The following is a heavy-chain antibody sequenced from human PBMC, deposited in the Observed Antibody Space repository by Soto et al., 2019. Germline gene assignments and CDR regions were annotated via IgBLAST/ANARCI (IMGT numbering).Heavy chain of an antibody. CDR1: GFTFSSYG. V-gene: IGHV3-33*01. CDR2: IWYDGSNK. J-gene: IGHJ4*02. CDR3: ARAGSGWPGY. Sequence: GGSLRLSCAASGFTFSSYGMHWVRQAPGKGQDWVAVIWYDGSNKYYADSVKGRFTISRDNSKNTLYLQMNRLGAEDTAVYYCARAGSGWPGYWGQGTLVTVSS. D-gene: IGHD6-19*01.